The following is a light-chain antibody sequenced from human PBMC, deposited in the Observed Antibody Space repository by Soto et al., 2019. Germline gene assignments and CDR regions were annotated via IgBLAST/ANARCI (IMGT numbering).Light chain of an antibody. J-gene: IGLJ2*01. Sequence: QSALTQPASVSGSPGQSITISCTGTSSDVGSYNLVSWYQQHPGKAPKLMIYEGSKRPSGVSNRFSGSKSGNTASLTVSGLQAYDEADYYSCSYAGSSTVVLGGGTKLTVL. CDR2: EGS. V-gene: IGLV2-23*01. CDR3: CSYAGSSTVV. CDR1: SSDVGSYNL.